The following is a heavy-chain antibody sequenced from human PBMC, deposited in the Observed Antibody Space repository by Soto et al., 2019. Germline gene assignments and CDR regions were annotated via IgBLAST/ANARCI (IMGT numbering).Heavy chain of an antibody. CDR2: IKQDGSEK. V-gene: IGHV3-7*01. Sequence: GGSLRLSCAASGFTFSSYWMSWVRQAPGKGLEWVANIKQDGSEKYYVDSVKGRFTISRDNAKNSLYLQMNSLRAEDTAVYYCARWHYYYGSGSFGYWGQGTLVTVSS. D-gene: IGHD3-10*01. J-gene: IGHJ4*02. CDR1: GFTFSSYW. CDR3: ARWHYYYGSGSFGY.